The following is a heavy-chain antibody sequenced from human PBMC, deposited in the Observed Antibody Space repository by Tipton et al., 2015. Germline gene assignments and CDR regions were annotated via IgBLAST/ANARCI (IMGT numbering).Heavy chain of an antibody. CDR2: INSDGSTT. Sequence: TLRLSCAASGFTFSSYWVHWVRQAPGKGLVWVSRINSDGSTTNYADSVKGRFTISRDNAKNTLYLQMNSLRAEDTALYYCARGSSTLTPTGDYWGQGILVTVSS. D-gene: IGHD4-23*01. CDR3: ARGSSTLTPTGDY. J-gene: IGHJ4*02. V-gene: IGHV3-74*01. CDR1: GFTFSSYW.